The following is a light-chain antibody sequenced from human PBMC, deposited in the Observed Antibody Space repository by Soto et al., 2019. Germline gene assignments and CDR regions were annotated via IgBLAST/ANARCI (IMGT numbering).Light chain of an antibody. CDR3: AAWDDTLNGWV. J-gene: IGLJ3*02. CDR2: SNN. V-gene: IGLV1-44*01. Sequence: QSVLTQPPSASGTPGQRVTISCSGSTSNIGSKTVNWYQQLPGTAPKVLIYSNNQRPSGVPDRFSGSKSGTSGSLAISGLQSEDEAAYYCAAWDDTLNGWVFGGGTKVTVL. CDR1: TSNIGSKT.